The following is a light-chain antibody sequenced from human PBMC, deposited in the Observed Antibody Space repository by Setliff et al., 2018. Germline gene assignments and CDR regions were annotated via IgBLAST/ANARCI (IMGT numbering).Light chain of an antibody. Sequence: QSALAQPASVSGSPGQSITISCTGTRSNVGSFNLVSWYQQHPGKAPRLMIFEVSKRPSGVPDRFSGSKSGNTASLTVSGLQAEDEADYYCSSYAGNYIYVFGTGTKVTVL. J-gene: IGLJ1*01. V-gene: IGLV2-14*02. CDR2: EVS. CDR1: RSNVGSFNL. CDR3: SSYAGNYIYV.